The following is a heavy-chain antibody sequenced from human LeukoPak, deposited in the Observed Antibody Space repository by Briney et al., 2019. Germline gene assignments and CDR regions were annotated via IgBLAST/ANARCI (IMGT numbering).Heavy chain of an antibody. J-gene: IGHJ4*02. CDR2: IKHDGSEK. Sequence: GGSLRLSCAASGFTFSSYWMTWVRQAPGKGLEWVATIKHDGSEKYYVDSVKCRFTISRDNAKNSLYLQMNSLRAEDTAVYYCARVSIFGVVRQGAVSDYWGQGTLVTVSS. CDR3: ARVSIFGVVRQGAVSDY. CDR1: GFTFSSYW. D-gene: IGHD3-3*01. V-gene: IGHV3-7*01.